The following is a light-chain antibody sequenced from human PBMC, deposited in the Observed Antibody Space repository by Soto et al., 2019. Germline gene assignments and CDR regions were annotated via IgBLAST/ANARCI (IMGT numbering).Light chain of an antibody. CDR2: TSG. V-gene: IGKV1-39*01. J-gene: IGKJ2*01. CDR1: QRITTY. Sequence: IHMTQSPSSLSASVGDRVTISCRASQRITTYLNWYQQKPGEAPKLLISTSGTLQRGVPSRFMGRGSGTDFTLTITSLQPADFATYFCQQTYSTPYTFGQGTKLEI. CDR3: QQTYSTPYT.